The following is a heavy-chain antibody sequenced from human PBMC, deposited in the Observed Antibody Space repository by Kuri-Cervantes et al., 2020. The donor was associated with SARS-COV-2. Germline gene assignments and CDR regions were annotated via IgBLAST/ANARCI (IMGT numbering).Heavy chain of an antibody. D-gene: IGHD2-15*01. CDR3: ARRDCSGGSCYPPQGWFDP. CDR1: GFTFSDYY. Sequence: LSLTCAASGFTFSDYYMSWIRQAPGKGLEWVSYISSSGSTIYYADSVKGRFTISRDNAKNSLYLQMNSLRAEDTAVYYCARRDCSGGSCYPPQGWFDPWGQGTLVTVSS. V-gene: IGHV3-11*04. J-gene: IGHJ5*02. CDR2: ISSSGSTI.